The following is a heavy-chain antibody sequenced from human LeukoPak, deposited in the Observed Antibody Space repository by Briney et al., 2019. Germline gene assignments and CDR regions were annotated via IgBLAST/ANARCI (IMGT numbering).Heavy chain of an antibody. Sequence: ASVNVSCTASGYTFTSHDINWVRQATGQGLEWMGWMNPNSGNTGYAQKFQGRVTMTRNTSISTAYMELSSLRSEDTAVYYCARPGGLATVTGEGMDVWGQGTTVTVSS. D-gene: IGHD4-17*01. CDR1: GYTFTSHD. J-gene: IGHJ6*02. CDR3: ARPGGLATVTGEGMDV. CDR2: MNPNSGNT. V-gene: IGHV1-8*01.